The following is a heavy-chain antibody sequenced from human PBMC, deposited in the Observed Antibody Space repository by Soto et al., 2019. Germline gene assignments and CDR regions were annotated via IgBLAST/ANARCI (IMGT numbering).Heavy chain of an antibody. CDR3: AKDLGGYCSSTSCYGGYYGMDV. J-gene: IGHJ6*02. CDR1: GFTFSSYG. V-gene: IGHV3-30*18. D-gene: IGHD2-2*03. Sequence: GGSLRLSCAASGFTFSSYGMHWVRQAPGKGLEWVAVISYDGSNKYYADSVKGRFTISRDNSKNTLYLQMNSLRAEDTAVYYCAKDLGGYCSSTSCYGGYYGMDVWGQGTTVTVSS. CDR2: ISYDGSNK.